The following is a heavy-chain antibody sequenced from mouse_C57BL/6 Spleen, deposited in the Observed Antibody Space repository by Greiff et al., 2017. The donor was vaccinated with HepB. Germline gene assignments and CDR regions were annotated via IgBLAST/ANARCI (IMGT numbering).Heavy chain of an antibody. V-gene: IGHV5-17*01. D-gene: IGHD2-3*01. Sequence: EVMLVESGGGLVKPGGSLKLSCAASGFTFSDYGMHWVRQAPEKGLEWVAYISSGSSTIYYADTVKGRFTIFRDNAKNTLFLQMTSLRSEDTAMYYCAMPYDGYYDAMDYWGQGTSVTVSS. CDR3: AMPYDGYYDAMDY. CDR1: GFTFSDYG. CDR2: ISSGSSTI. J-gene: IGHJ4*01.